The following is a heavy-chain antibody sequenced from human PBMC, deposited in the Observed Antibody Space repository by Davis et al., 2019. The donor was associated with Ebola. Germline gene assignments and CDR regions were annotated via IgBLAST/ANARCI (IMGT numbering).Heavy chain of an antibody. CDR2: INPSGGST. CDR1: GYTFTSYY. Sequence: ASVQVSCKASGYTFTSYYMHWVRQAPGQGLEWMGIINPSGGSTSYAQKFQGRVTMTRDTSTSTVYMELSSLRSEDTAVYYCASSLAIHYGADYWGQGTLVTVSS. J-gene: IGHJ4*02. CDR3: ASSLAIHYGADY. D-gene: IGHD2-2*02. V-gene: IGHV1-46*01.